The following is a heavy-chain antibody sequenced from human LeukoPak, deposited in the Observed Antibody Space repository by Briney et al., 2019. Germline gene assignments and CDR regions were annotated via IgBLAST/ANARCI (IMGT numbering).Heavy chain of an antibody. Sequence: PSQTLYLTFTAPDASISRGGYFWGWIRQHPCKGLEWMGYICYSGGPYYNPSRKSGVTISVDTSKHQISLKLSSVTAADTAVYYCARAPGSAYNAYYFDYWGQGTLVTVSS. V-gene: IGHV4-31*03. CDR1: DASISRGGYF. D-gene: IGHD1-1*01. CDR2: ICYSGGP. J-gene: IGHJ4*02. CDR3: ARAPGSAYNAYYFDY.